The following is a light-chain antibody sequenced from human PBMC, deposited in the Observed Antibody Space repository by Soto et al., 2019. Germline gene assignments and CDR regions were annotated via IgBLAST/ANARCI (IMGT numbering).Light chain of an antibody. J-gene: IGKJ2*01. CDR2: SAS. Sequence: IQLTQSPSSLSASVGDRVTITCRASQDINKFLAWFQQKPGKAPNLLIFSASTWPSAVPSRFSGGGSGTDFTLTINSLQPEDFATYYCQQLKTYPYTFGQGTKLEIK. CDR3: QQLKTYPYT. V-gene: IGKV1-9*01. CDR1: QDINKF.